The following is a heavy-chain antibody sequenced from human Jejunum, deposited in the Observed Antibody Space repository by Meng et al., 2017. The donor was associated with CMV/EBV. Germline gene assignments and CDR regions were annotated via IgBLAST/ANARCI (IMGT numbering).Heavy chain of an antibody. CDR3: ARDLLGDNDYVFDQ. J-gene: IGHJ4*02. Sequence: AFTFGAYVMHWVRQSPEKGLMWVARISHEGSRTSYAGSVKGRFTVSRDNANNVLYLQMNSLRDDDTAVYYCARDLLGDNDYVFDQWGQGLMVTVSS. V-gene: IGHV3-74*01. CDR1: AFTFGAYV. D-gene: IGHD4/OR15-4a*01. CDR2: ISHEGSRT.